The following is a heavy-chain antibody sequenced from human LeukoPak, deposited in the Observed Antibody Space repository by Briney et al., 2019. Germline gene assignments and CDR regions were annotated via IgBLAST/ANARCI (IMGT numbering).Heavy chain of an antibody. V-gene: IGHV4-59*01. Sequence: PSETLSLTCTVSGGSISSYYWSWIRQPPGKGLEWIGYIYYSGSTNYNPSLKRRVTISVDTSKNQFSLKLSSVTAADTAVYYCARVGRSRVYFDYWGQGTLVTVSS. D-gene: IGHD1-26*01. J-gene: IGHJ4*02. CDR1: GGSISSYY. CDR2: IYYSGST. CDR3: ARVGRSRVYFDY.